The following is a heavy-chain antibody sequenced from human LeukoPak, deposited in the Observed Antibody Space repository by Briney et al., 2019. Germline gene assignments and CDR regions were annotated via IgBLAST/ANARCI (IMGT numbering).Heavy chain of an antibody. CDR1: GLTSNSYY. CDR2: IYSGGST. J-gene: IGHJ6*03. CDR3: ARKGVNDFWSCSYTGIGDYYYKDV. V-gene: IGHV3-53*01. D-gene: IGHD3-3*01. Sequence: GGSLRLSCAAWGLTSNSYYMCWVRQAPGKGLEWVSVIYSGGSTYYADSVKGRFTISRDNSKNTLYLQMNSLRAEDKAVYYCARKGVNDFWSCSYTGIGDYYYKDVWGKGTTVTVSS.